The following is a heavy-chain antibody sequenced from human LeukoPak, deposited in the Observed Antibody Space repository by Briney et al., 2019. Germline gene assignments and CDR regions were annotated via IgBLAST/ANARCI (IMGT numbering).Heavy chain of an antibody. J-gene: IGHJ4*02. CDR1: GGSFSGYY. CDR2: VSSSGAYI. V-gene: IGHV3-11*04. CDR3: ARDTDSSGYSEFDY. Sequence: LSLTCAVYGGSFSGYYWSWIRQPPGKGLEWVASVSSSGAYIYYADLVEGRFTISRDNAKNSLYLQMNSLRAEDTAVYYCARDTDSSGYSEFDYWGQGTLVTVSS. D-gene: IGHD3-22*01.